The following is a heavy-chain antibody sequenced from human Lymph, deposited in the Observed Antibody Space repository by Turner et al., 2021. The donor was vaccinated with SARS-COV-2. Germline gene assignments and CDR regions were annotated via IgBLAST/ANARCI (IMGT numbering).Heavy chain of an antibody. CDR2: IYYSGST. CDR1: AGSISSSSYY. V-gene: IGHV4-39*01. D-gene: IGHD2-8*01. J-gene: IGHJ4*02. CDR3: ARAPFIIVLMMYASGYLDN. Sequence: QLQLLESGPGLVTPSETLSLPCTVSAGSISSSSYYWGWIRQPPGKGLEWIGSIYYSGSTYYNPSLKSRVTISVDTSKNQFSLKLSSVTAADTAVYYCARAPFIIVLMMYASGYLDNWGQGTLVTVSS.